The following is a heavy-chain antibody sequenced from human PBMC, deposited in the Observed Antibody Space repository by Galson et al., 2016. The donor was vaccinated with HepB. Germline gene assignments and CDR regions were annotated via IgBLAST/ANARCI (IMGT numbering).Heavy chain of an antibody. V-gene: IGHV4-34*01. CDR2: INRSGST. J-gene: IGHJ3*02. CDR1: GGSFSGYY. Sequence: VYGGSFSGYYWTWIRQPPEKGLEWIGEINRSGSTNYNPSLKSRVTISVDTSKNQFSLKLSSVTAADTAVYYCARGFNSFGSGSYNAFVIWGQGTMVTVSS. CDR3: ARGFNSFGSGSYNAFVI. D-gene: IGHD1-26*01.